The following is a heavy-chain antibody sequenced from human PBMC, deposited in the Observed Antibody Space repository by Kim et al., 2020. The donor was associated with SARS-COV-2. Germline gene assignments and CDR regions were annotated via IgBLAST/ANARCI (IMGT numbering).Heavy chain of an antibody. D-gene: IGHD6-13*01. CDR3: ARDWSYSTIYYYGMDV. Sequence: SETLSLICTVSGGSISSSSYYWGWIRQPPGKGLEWIGSIYYSGSTYYNPSLKSRVTISVDTSKNQFSLKLSSVTAADTAVYYCARDWSYSTIYYYGMDVWGQGTTVTASS. V-gene: IGHV4-39*07. CDR1: GGSISSSSYY. CDR2: IYYSGST. J-gene: IGHJ6*02.